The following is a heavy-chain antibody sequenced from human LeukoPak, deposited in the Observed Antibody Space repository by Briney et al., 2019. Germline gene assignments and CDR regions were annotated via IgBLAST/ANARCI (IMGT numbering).Heavy chain of an antibody. CDR3: ARELNYDSSRYYFDY. V-gene: IGHV1-2*02. CDR2: INPNSGGT. D-gene: IGHD3-22*01. Sequence: GASVTVSFKASGYTFTVYFMHWVRQAPGQGREGMGWINPNSGGTNYAQKFQGRVTMTRSTSISTAYMELSRLRSDDTAVYYCARELNYDSSRYYFDYWGQGTLVTVSS. J-gene: IGHJ4*02. CDR1: GYTFTVYF.